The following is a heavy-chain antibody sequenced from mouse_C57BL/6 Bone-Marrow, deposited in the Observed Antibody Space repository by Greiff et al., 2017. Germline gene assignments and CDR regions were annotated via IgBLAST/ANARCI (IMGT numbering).Heavy chain of an antibody. CDR2: IDPESGDT. J-gene: IGHJ3*01. CDR3: TPLYDGLLCAY. CDR1: GFNIKDDY. Sequence: VQLQQSGAELVRPGASVKLSCTASGFNIKDDYMHWVKQRPEQGLEWIGWIDPESGDTEYASKFQGKATITADTSSNTAYLQLSSLTSEDTAVYYCTPLYDGLLCAYGGQGTLVTVSA. D-gene: IGHD2-3*01. V-gene: IGHV14-4*01.